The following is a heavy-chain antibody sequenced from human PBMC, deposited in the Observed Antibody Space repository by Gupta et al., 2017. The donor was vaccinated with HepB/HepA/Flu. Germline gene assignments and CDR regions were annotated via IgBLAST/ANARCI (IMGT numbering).Heavy chain of an antibody. D-gene: IGHD4-23*01. CDR1: GFTSSSYA. V-gene: IGHV3-23*01. Sequence: EVQLLESGGGLVQPGGSLRLSCAASGFTSSSYAMSWVRQAPGKGLEWVSAISGSGGSTYYADSVKGRFTISRDNSKNTLYLQMNSLRAEDTAVYYCAKDPYGGNSYNWFDPWGQGTLVTFSS. CDR3: AKDPYGGNSYNWFDP. CDR2: ISGSGGST. J-gene: IGHJ5*02.